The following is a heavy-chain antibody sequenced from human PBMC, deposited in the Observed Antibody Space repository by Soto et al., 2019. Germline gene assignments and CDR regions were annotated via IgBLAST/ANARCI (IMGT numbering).Heavy chain of an antibody. Sequence: GGSLRLSCAASGFTFISYSMNCVRQAPGKGLEWISYISSHSSTLYYADSVKGRFTISRDNAGNSLYLQMNSLRDEDTAVYYCVRDGSGNLYLNWFDPWGQGTLVTVSS. V-gene: IGHV3-48*02. CDR2: ISSHSSTL. D-gene: IGHD6-19*01. CDR3: VRDGSGNLYLNWFDP. J-gene: IGHJ5*02. CDR1: GFTFISYS.